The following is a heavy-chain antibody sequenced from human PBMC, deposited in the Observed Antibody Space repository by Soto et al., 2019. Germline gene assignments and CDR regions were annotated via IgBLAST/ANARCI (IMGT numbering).Heavy chain of an antibody. CDR3: ARDSSHSSLHSY. V-gene: IGHV1-18*04. CDR1: GYTFTGYG. J-gene: IGHJ4*01. D-gene: IGHD4-4*01. Sequence: GAAVMPRSEACGYTFTGYGISWGRQAPGQGLEWMGWISAYNGNTNYAQKLQGRVTMTTDTSTSTAYMEMRSLRSDDTAVYYCARDSSHSSLHSYRGQGTHVT. CDR2: ISAYNGNT.